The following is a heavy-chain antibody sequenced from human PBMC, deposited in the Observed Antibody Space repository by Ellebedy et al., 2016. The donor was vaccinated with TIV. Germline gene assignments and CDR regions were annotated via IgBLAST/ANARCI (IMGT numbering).Heavy chain of an antibody. CDR1: GGSISSTNW. J-gene: IGHJ4*02. D-gene: IGHD2-15*01. CDR3: ARTLTLSAYFDY. V-gene: IGHV4-4*02. CDR2: IYHSGST. Sequence: GSLRLXXAVSGGSISSTNWWSWVRQPPGKGLEWIGEIYHSGSTNYNPSLKSRVTISVDKSKNQFSLKLSSVTAADTAVYYCARTLTLSAYFDYWGQGTLVSVSS.